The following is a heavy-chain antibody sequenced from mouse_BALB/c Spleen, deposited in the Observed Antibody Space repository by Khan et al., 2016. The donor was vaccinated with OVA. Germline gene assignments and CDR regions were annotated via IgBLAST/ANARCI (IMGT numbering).Heavy chain of an antibody. J-gene: IGHJ4*01. CDR1: GFSLTSYG. V-gene: IGHV2-3*01. CDR2: IWGDGNT. Sequence: VQLKQSGPGLVAPSQSLSITCTVSGFSLTSYGVSWVRQPPGKGLEWLGIIWGDGNTNFHSALRSRLSISKDNSKSQVFLKLNSLQTDDTATYYCAKDRGYYAVDYWGQGTSVTVSS. CDR3: AKDRGYYAVDY.